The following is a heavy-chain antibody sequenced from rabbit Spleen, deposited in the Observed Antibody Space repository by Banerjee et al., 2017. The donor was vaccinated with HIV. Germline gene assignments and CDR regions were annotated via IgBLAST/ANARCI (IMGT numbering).Heavy chain of an antibody. CDR3: ARDTSSSFSSYGMDL. V-gene: IGHV1S45*01. J-gene: IGHJ6*01. CDR2: IWSGTNGNT. CDR1: GFDFRSYF. D-gene: IGHD1-1*01. Sequence: QEQLGESGGGLVQAERFLTLTRKASGFDFRSYFFGRVRQAPGKGLEWIGCIWSGTNGNTYYASWAKGRFTISKTSSTTVTLQMTSLTVADTATYFCARDTSSSFSSYGMDLWGPGTLVTVS.